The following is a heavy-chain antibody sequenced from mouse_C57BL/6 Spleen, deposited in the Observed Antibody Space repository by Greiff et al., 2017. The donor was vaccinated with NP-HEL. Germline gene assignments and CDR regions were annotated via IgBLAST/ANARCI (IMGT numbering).Heavy chain of an antibody. V-gene: IGHV1-55*01. CDR2: IYPGSGST. Sequence: QVQLQQPGAELVKPGASVKMSCKASGYTFTSSWITWVKQRPGQGLEWIGDIYPGSGSTNYNEKFKSKATLTVDTSSRTAYMQLSSLTSEDSAVYYCARWGSYYFDYWGQGTTLTVSS. CDR1: GYTFTSSW. J-gene: IGHJ2*01. CDR3: ARWGSYYFDY.